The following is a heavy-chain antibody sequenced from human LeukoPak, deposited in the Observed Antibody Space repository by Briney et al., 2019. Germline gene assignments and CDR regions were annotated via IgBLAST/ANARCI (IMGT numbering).Heavy chain of an antibody. CDR2: IGTAGDT. V-gene: IGHV3-13*01. CDR3: ERGGRTYGDYDY. Sequence: GGSLRLSCAASGFTFSSYDMHWVRHATGKGLEWVSAIGTAGDTYYPGSVKGRFTISRENAKNSLYLQMNSLRAGDPAVYYCERGGRTYGDYDYWGQGTLVTVSS. D-gene: IGHD4-17*01. CDR1: GFTFSSYD. J-gene: IGHJ4*02.